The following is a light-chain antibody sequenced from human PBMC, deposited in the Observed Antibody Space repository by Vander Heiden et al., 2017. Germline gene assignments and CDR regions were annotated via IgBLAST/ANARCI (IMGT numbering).Light chain of an antibody. V-gene: IGKV1-39*01. J-gene: IGKJ2*01. CDR1: QSSTSY. CDR2: AAS. Sequence: DIKMTQSPSSLSASVGDRVTITCRASQSSTSYLNWYQQKPGEAPKLLIYAASTLESGVPSRFSGSGSGTDFTLTISSLQPEDFATYYCQHSDSAPYTLGQGTKLEIK. CDR3: QHSDSAPYT.